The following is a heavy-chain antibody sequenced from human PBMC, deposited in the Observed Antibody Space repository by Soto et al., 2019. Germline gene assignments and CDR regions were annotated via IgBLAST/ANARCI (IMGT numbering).Heavy chain of an antibody. J-gene: IGHJ4*02. V-gene: IGHV3-53*01. Sequence: EVQMVESGGALIQPGGSLRLSGAASGFIVSASYMTWVRQAPGKGLEWVSVLYSGGNTYYADSVKGRFTISRDNSKNTLYLQMNSLRDEDTAVYYCARERGRRIDYWGQGTLVTVSS. CDR2: LYSGGNT. CDR3: ARERGRRIDY. CDR1: GFIVSASY.